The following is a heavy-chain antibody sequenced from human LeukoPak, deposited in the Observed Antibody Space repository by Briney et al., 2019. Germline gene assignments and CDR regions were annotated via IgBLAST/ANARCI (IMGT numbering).Heavy chain of an antibody. CDR3: ARGVEPLAANTLAY. D-gene: IGHD1-14*01. V-gene: IGHV3-53*01. CDR2: LYSDGNT. J-gene: IGHJ4*02. Sequence: GGSLRLSCAASGFTVTTNDMTWVRQAPGKGLEWVSVLYSDGNTKYADSVQGRFTISRDNSKNTLYLEMNSLSPDDTAVYYCARGVEPLAANTLAYWGQGTLVTVPS. CDR1: GFTVTTND.